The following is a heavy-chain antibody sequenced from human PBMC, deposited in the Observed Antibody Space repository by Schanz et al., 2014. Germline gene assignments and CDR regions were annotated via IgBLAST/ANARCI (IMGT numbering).Heavy chain of an antibody. J-gene: IGHJ6*02. CDR3: ARDSLRGATGGYGMDV. D-gene: IGHD2-8*02. CDR1: GFTISSYSM. Sequence: VQLVESGGGLVKPGGSLRLSCAASGFTISSYSMNWVRQAPGKGLEWIGEIYHSGNTNYNASLKSRVTISVDKSKNQFSLKVRSVTAADTAVYYCARDSLRGATGGYGMDVWGQGTTVTVSS. V-gene: IGHV4-4*02. CDR2: IYHSGNT.